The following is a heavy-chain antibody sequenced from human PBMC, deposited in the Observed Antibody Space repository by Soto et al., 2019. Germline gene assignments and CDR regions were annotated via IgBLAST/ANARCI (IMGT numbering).Heavy chain of an antibody. CDR2: ISYDGSNK. CDR3: AKAIAVAGTTKRHGMDV. D-gene: IGHD6-19*01. V-gene: IGHV3-30*18. CDR1: GFTFSSYG. J-gene: IGHJ6*02. Sequence: GGSLRLSCAASGFTFSSYGMHWVRQAPGKGLEWVAVISYDGSNKYYADSVKGRFTISRDNSKNTLYLQMNSLRAEDTAVYYCAKAIAVAGTTKRHGMDVWGQGTTVTVSS.